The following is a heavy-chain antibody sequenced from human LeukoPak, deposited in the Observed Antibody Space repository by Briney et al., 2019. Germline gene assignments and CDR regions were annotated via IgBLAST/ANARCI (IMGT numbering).Heavy chain of an antibody. D-gene: IGHD1-26*01. J-gene: IGHJ4*02. CDR3: ARVGVGAKLQYYFDY. CDR2: IYHSGST. Sequence: SETLSLTCTVSGYSISSGYYWGWIRQPPGKGLEWIGSIYHSGSTYYNPSLKSRVTISVDTSKNQFSLKLSSVTAADTAVYYCARVGVGAKLQYYFDYWGQGTLVTVSS. V-gene: IGHV4-38-2*02. CDR1: GYSISSGYY.